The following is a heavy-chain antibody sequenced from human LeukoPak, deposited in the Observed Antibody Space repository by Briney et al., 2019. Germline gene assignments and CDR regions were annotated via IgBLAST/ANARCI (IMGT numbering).Heavy chain of an antibody. D-gene: IGHD6-13*01. CDR3: AKSLSDGYDY. J-gene: IGHJ4*02. V-gene: IGHV3-64*04. Sequence: GGSLRLSCSASGFTFSSYAMHWVRQAPGKGLEYVSAISSNGVRTYYADSVKGSFTISRDNSKNTLHLQMNSLRADDTAVYYCAKSLSDGYDYWGQGTPVTVSS. CDR2: ISSNGVRT. CDR1: GFTFSSYA.